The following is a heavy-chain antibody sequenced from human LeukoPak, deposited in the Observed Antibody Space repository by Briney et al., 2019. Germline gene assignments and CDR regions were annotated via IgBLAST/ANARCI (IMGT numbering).Heavy chain of an antibody. Sequence: PGVSLRLSCAASGFTFSSYSMNWVRQAPGKGLEGVSSISSSSSYIYYADSVKGRFTISRDNAKNSLYLQMNSLRAEDTAVYYCARVKSSSSWSFDYWGQRTLVTVSS. J-gene: IGHJ4*02. D-gene: IGHD6-13*01. V-gene: IGHV3-21*01. CDR2: ISSSSSYI. CDR1: GFTFSSYS. CDR3: ARVKSSSSWSFDY.